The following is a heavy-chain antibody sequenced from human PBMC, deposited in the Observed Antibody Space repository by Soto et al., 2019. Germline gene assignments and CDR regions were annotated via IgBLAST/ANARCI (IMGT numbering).Heavy chain of an antibody. CDR3: AKYFFPGTPGFFDS. V-gene: IGHV3-23*01. CDR1: VFTCSSYA. CDR2: ISGIGRST. J-gene: IGHJ4*02. D-gene: IGHD3-10*01. Sequence: GTLRLSGAASVFTCSSYAMSWVREAPGKGLEWVSAISGIGRSTYYADSVKGRFTISRDNSKNALYLQVNSLRAEDTAVYYCAKYFFPGTPGFFDSWGQGTLVTVSS.